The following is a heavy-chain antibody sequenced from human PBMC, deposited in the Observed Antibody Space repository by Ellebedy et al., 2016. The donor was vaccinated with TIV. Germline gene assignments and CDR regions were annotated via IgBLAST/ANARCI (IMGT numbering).Heavy chain of an antibody. CDR2: ISYDGSNK. CDR3: ARVSQVWFGELLTRNYYYGMDV. D-gene: IGHD3-10*01. CDR1: GFTFSSYA. V-gene: IGHV3-30-3*01. J-gene: IGHJ6*02. Sequence: GESLKISCAASGFTFSSYAMHWVRQAPGKRLEWVAVISYDGSNKYYADSVKGRFTISRDNSKNTLYLQMNSLRAEDTAVYYCARVSQVWFGELLTRNYYYGMDVWGQGTTVTVSS.